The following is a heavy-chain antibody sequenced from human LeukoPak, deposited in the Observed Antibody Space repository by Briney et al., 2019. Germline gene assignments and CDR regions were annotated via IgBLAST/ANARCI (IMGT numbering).Heavy chain of an antibody. CDR3: ARVGVDLWFDP. V-gene: IGHV1-2*06. CDR2: INPNSGGT. CDR1: GYTFTGYY. J-gene: IGHJ5*02. D-gene: IGHD3/OR15-3a*01. Sequence: ASVKVSCKAFGYTFTGYYIHWLRQAPGQGLEWMGRINPNSGGTNYAQKFQGRVTMTRDTSISTAYMELSRLKSDDTAVYYCARVGVDLWFDPWGQGTLVTVSS.